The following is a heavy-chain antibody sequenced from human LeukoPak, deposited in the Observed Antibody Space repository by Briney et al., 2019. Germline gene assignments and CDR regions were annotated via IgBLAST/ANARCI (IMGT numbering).Heavy chain of an antibody. CDR3: AGPYYYDSSGYYY. Sequence: PGGSLRLSCAASGFTFSSYSMNWVRQAPGKGLAWVSSISSSSSYIYYADSVKGPFTISRDNAKNSLYLQMNSLRAEDTAVYYCAGPYYYDSSGYYYWGQGTLVTVSS. J-gene: IGHJ4*02. CDR1: GFTFSSYS. CDR2: ISSSSSYI. D-gene: IGHD3-22*01. V-gene: IGHV3-21*01.